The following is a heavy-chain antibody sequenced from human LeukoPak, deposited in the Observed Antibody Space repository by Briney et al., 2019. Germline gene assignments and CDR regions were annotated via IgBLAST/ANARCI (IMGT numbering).Heavy chain of an antibody. Sequence: TLSLTCAVSGGSISTGGYSWSWIRHPPGKGLEWIGYIYYSGSTYYNPSLKSRVTISVDASKNQFSLNLTSVTAADTAVYYCARFTPQGYGWGGYNRFDPWGQGTLVTVSS. CDR3: ARFTPQGYGWGGYNRFDP. V-gene: IGHV4-30-4*07. CDR2: IYYSGST. D-gene: IGHD3-16*01. CDR1: GGSISTGGYS. J-gene: IGHJ5*02.